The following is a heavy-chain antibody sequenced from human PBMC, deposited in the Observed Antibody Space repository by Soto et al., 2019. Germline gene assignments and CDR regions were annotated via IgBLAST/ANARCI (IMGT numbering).Heavy chain of an antibody. CDR3: ARFSYDFWSGYFLGTPFDY. CDR2: ISAYNGNT. J-gene: IGHJ4*02. CDR1: GYTFTSYG. Sequence: QVQLVQSGAEVKKPGASVKVSCKASGYTFTSYGISWVRQAPGQGLEWMGWISAYNGNTNYAQKLQGRVTMTTDTSTSTAYMELRSLRSDVTAVYYCARFSYDFWSGYFLGTPFDYWGQGTLVTVSS. V-gene: IGHV1-18*01. D-gene: IGHD3-3*01.